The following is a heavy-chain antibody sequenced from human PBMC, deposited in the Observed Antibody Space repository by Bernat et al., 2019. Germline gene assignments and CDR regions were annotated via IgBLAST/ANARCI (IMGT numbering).Heavy chain of an antibody. CDR2: ISSSSSTI. J-gene: IGHJ4*02. CDR3: ARDTRGVFDY. Sequence: EVQLVESGGGLVQPGGSLRLSCAASGFTFSSYSMNWVRQAPGKGLEWVSYISSSSSTIYYADSVKGRFTISRENAKNSLYLQMNSLRAEDTAVYYCARDTRGVFDYWGQGTLVTVSS. CDR1: GFTFSSYS. V-gene: IGHV3-48*04.